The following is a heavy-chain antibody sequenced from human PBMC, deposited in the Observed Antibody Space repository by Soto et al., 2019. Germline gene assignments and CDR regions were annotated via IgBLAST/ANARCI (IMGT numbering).Heavy chain of an antibody. J-gene: IGHJ6*02. CDR1: GYTFTTYG. CDR2: ISGYNGHT. Sequence: ASVKVSCKASGYTFTTYGISWVRQAPGQGLEWMGWISGYNGHTKYAQKFQGRVTMTTDTSTSTVYMDLRSLRSDDTAMYYCARGCGGGSCYLDYYGMDVWGQGTTVTVSS. D-gene: IGHD2-15*01. V-gene: IGHV1-18*01. CDR3: ARGCGGGSCYLDYYGMDV.